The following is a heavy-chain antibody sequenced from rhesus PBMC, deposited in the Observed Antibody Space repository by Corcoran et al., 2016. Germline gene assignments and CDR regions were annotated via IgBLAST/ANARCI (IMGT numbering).Heavy chain of an antibody. CDR1: GGSIRDYFY. J-gene: IGHJ2*01. CDR3: AKNGRMVYSKKTGKWYFDL. V-gene: IGHV4-73*01. CDR2: IDGYRGNT. Sequence: QVRLQQWGEGLVRPSETLSLTCAVYGGSIRDYFYWSWIRQAPGKGLEWIGNIDGYRGNTNYTPSPKTRVTISRDTSKNQFSLKLASVTAADTAVYYCAKNGRMVYSKKTGKWYFDLWGLGTPITISS. D-gene: IGHD3-16*01.